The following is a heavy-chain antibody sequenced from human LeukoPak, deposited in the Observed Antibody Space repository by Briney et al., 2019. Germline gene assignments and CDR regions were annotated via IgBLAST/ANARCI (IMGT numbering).Heavy chain of an antibody. CDR1: GGSMKNCH. CDR2: IYYSGST. Sequence: LETLSLTCTVSGGSMKNCHWSWIRQPPGKGLEWIGYIYYSGSTNYNPSLKSRVTISLDTSKNQFSLKMNSVTAADTAVYYCARWVSASIDYWGQGTLVTVSS. CDR3: ARWVSASIDY. V-gene: IGHV4-59*01. J-gene: IGHJ4*02. D-gene: IGHD1-26*01.